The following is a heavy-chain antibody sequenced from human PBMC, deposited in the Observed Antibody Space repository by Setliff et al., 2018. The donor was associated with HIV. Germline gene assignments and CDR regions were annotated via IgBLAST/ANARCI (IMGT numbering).Heavy chain of an antibody. V-gene: IGHV4-34*01. Sequence: PSETLSLTCTVSGGSIXXXXYDWIWIRQPPGKGLEWIGEINHSGSTHYNPSLKSRFIISVDTSKNQFSLKVNAMTAADTAVYYCARGARLLAAYSDRWDYFYMAVWGKGTTVTVSS. J-gene: IGHJ6*03. CDR2: INHSGST. D-gene: IGHD1-26*01. CDR1: GGSIXXXXYD. CDR3: ARGARLLAAYSDRWDYFYMAV.